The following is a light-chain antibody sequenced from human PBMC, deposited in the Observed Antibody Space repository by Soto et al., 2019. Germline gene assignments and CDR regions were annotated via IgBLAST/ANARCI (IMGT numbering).Light chain of an antibody. CDR2: EVS. Sequence: QSALTQPPSASGSPGQSVTIPCTGTSSDVGGYNYVSWYQQHPGKAPKLMMSEVSKRPSGVPDRFSGSKSGNTASLTVSGLQAEDEADYYCTSFAGNNNLVFGGGTKLTVL. CDR3: TSFAGNNNLV. V-gene: IGLV2-8*01. J-gene: IGLJ2*01. CDR1: SSDVGGYNY.